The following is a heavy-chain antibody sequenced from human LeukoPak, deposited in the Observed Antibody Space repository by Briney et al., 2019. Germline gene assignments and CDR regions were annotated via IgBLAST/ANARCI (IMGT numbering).Heavy chain of an antibody. J-gene: IGHJ3*02. Sequence: PGGSLRLSCAASGFTVSSKYMTWFRQAPGKGLEWVSVIYCGCPTYYSDSVKCRVTISKDNSENTVYLQMNSLRVEDTAMYYCARRGDGGRAFDIWGQGTMVTVSS. CDR2: IYCGCPT. D-gene: IGHD2-21*02. CDR1: GFTVSSKY. V-gene: IGHV3-66*01. CDR3: ARRGDGGRAFDI.